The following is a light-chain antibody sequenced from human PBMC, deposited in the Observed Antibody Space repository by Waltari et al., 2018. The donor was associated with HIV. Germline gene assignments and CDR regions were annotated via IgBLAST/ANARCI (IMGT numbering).Light chain of an antibody. J-gene: IGLJ3*02. CDR1: SSDVGGYNY. CDR3: CSYAGSYTV. V-gene: IGLV2-11*01. CDR2: DVS. Sequence: QSALTQPRSVSGSPGQSVTISCPGTSSDVGGYNYGSWYHQHPGKAPKLMIYDVSKRPSGVPDRFSGSKSGNTASLTISGLQAEDEADYYCCSYAGSYTVFGGGTKLTVL.